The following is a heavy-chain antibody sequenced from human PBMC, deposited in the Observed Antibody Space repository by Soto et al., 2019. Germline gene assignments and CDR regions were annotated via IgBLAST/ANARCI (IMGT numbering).Heavy chain of an antibody. CDR2: IIPILGIA. CDR3: ARDAVYSSSWYPYGMDV. Sequence: SVKVSCKASGGTFSSYTISWVRQAPGQGLEWMGRIIPILGIANYAQKFQGRVTITADKSTSTAYMELSSLRSEDTAVYYCARDAVYSSSWYPYGMDVWGQGTTVTVSS. J-gene: IGHJ6*02. D-gene: IGHD6-13*01. V-gene: IGHV1-69*04. CDR1: GGTFSSYT.